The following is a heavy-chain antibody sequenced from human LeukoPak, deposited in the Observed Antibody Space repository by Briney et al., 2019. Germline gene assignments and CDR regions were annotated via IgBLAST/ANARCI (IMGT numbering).Heavy chain of an antibody. V-gene: IGHV3-64*01. CDR2: ISSNGGST. CDR3: ARVSGSSGYAIHYYMDV. CDR1: GFTFSSYG. D-gene: IGHD3-22*01. J-gene: IGHJ6*03. Sequence: GVSLRLSCAVSGFTFSSYGMHRVRQAPGKGLEYVSAISSNGGSTYYANSVKGRFTISRDNSKNTLYLQMGSLRAEDMAVYYCARVSGSSGYAIHYYMDVWGKGTTVTVSS.